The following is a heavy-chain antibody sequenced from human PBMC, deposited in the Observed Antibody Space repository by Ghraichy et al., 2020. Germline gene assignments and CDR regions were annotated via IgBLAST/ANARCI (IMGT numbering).Heavy chain of an antibody. CDR2: IYFTGNT. CDR1: GGSISSGAYY. V-gene: IGHV4-31*03. D-gene: IGHD2-2*01. Sequence: SEPLSLTCTVSGGSISSGAYYWSWIRQQPGKGLEWIGYIYFTGNTYYNPSLKGRASISIDTSKNQFSLNLNSVTAADTAVYYCARNVLSTRCFDYWGLGTLVTVSA. J-gene: IGHJ4*02. CDR3: ARNVLSTRCFDY.